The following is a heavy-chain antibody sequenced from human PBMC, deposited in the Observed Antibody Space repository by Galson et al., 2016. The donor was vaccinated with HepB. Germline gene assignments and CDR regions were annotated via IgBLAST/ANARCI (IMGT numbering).Heavy chain of an antibody. J-gene: IGHJ6*03. Sequence: CAISGDSVSSNNAGWNWIRQSPSRGLEWLGKTYYWSKWYYDYSVTLKGRITISPDTSKNQFSLHLNSVTPEDTAVYYCAREPPVVSPTHYYYMDVWGGGTAVIVSS. CDR3: AREPPVVSPTHYYYMDV. V-gene: IGHV6-1*01. CDR2: TYYWSKWYY. CDR1: GDSVSSNNAG. D-gene: IGHD2-2*01.